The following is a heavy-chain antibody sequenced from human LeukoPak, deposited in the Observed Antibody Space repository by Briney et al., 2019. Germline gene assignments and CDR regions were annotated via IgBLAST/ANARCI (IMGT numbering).Heavy chain of an antibody. Sequence: QPGGSLRLSYSASGFTFADFTMSWFRQSPGQGLEWVGFIRSKVYGGAPEHAASVAARFTISRDDSTSIAYLQMNSLQAEDTAVYYCARGSGRYVMVDWWGQGTLVTVSS. CDR1: GFTFADFT. D-gene: IGHD6-19*01. V-gene: IGHV3-49*03. CDR3: ARGSGRYVMVDW. CDR2: IRSKVYGGAP. J-gene: IGHJ4*02.